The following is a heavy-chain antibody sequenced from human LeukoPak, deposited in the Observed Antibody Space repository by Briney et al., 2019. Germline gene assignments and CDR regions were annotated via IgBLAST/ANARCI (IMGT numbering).Heavy chain of an antibody. CDR2: IMFDGTFT. V-gene: IGHV3-74*03. D-gene: IGHD3-10*01. Sequence: GGSLRLSCVGSGFTLSNYWMHWVRQVPGKGLVWVSRIMFDGTFTMYADSVKGRFTISRDNAKNTLYLQMNSLRAEDTAVYYCARDDYYSSWGQGTLVTVSS. CDR1: GFTLSNYW. CDR3: ARDDYYSS. J-gene: IGHJ5*02.